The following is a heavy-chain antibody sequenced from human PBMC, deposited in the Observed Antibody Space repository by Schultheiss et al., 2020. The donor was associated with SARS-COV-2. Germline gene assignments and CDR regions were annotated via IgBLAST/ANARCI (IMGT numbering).Heavy chain of an antibody. D-gene: IGHD3-3*01. Sequence: GGSLRLSCAASGFTFSSYAMSWVRQAPGKGLEWVSAISGSGGSTYYADSVKGRFTISRDNSKNTLYLQMNSLRAEDTAVYYCAKDPPSYVTIFGVVPPFDYWGQGTLVTVSS. CDR1: GFTFSSYA. V-gene: IGHV3-23*01. CDR2: ISGSGGST. J-gene: IGHJ4*02. CDR3: AKDPPSYVTIFGVVPPFDY.